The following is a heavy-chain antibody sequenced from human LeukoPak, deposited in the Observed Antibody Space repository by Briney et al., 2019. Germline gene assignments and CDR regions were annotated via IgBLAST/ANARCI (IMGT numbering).Heavy chain of an antibody. CDR1: GFTFSSYG. J-gene: IGHJ4*02. CDR3: ARGDLRYFDWLLGSEIDC. CDR2: IWYDGSNK. V-gene: IGHV3-33*01. D-gene: IGHD3-9*01. Sequence: GRSLSRSCGASGFTFSSYGMHWVRQAPGKGLEWVAVIWYDGSNKYYADSVKGRFTISRDNSKNTLYLQMNSLRAEDTAVYYCARGDLRYFDWLLGSEIDCWGQGTLVTVSS.